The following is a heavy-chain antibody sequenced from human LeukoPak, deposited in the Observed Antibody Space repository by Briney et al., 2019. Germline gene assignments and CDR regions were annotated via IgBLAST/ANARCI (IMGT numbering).Heavy chain of an antibody. CDR1: GGTFSSYA. J-gene: IGHJ6*02. CDR2: IIPIFGTA. V-gene: IGHV1-69*13. CDR3: ARGVRSLRRDYYYYYGMDV. D-gene: IGHD4-17*01. Sequence: ASVKVSCKASGGTFSSYAISWVRQAPGQGLEWMGGIIPIFGTANYAQKFQGRVTITADESTSTAYMELSSLRSEDTAVYYCARGVRSLRRDYYYYYGMDVWGQRTTVTVSS.